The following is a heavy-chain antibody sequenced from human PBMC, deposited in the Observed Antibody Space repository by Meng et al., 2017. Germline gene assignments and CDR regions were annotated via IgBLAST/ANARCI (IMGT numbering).Heavy chain of an antibody. Sequence: QPLESGPGLVKASQTLPLTCTVSGGSTSSSGYYWSWIRQNPGKGLEWIGYIYYSGGTYYNPSLKGRVTISVDTSKNQFSLKLSSVTAADTAVYYCASKGGLSTYNWFDPWGQGTLVTVSS. V-gene: IGHV4-31*03. CDR3: ASKGGLSTYNWFDP. CDR2: IYYSGGT. CDR1: GGSTSSSGYY. D-gene: IGHD5-12*01. J-gene: IGHJ5*02.